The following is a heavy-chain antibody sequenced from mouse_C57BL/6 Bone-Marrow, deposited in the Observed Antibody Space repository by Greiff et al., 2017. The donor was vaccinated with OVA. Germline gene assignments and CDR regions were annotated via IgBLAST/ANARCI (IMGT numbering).Heavy chain of an antibody. V-gene: IGHV1-5*01. D-gene: IGHD2-3*01. CDR3: TRRDGYYLHWYFDG. J-gene: IGHJ1*03. CDR2: IYPGNSDT. Sequence: EVQLQQSGTVLARPGASVKMSCKTSGYTFTSYWMHWVKQRPGQGLEWIGAIYPGNSDTSYNQKFTGKAKLTAVTSASTAYMERSSLTNDDSAVYYCTRRDGYYLHWYFDGWGTGTTVTVSS. CDR1: GYTFTSYW.